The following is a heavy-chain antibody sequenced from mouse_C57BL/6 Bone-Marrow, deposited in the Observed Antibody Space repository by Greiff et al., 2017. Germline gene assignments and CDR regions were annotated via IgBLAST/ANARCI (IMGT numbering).Heavy chain of an antibody. CDR1: GFTFSDYG. Sequence: DVHLVESGGGLVKPGGSLKLSCAASGFTFSDYGMHWVRQAPEKGLEWVAYISSGSSTIYYADTVKGRFTISRDNAKNTLFLQMTSLRSEDTAMYYCARTTVVAYYFDYWGQGTTLTVSS. V-gene: IGHV5-17*01. D-gene: IGHD1-1*01. J-gene: IGHJ2*01. CDR3: ARTTVVAYYFDY. CDR2: ISSGSSTI.